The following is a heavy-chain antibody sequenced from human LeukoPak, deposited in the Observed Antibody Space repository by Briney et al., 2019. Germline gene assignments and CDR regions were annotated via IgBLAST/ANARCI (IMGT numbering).Heavy chain of an antibody. D-gene: IGHD3-10*01. Sequence: ASVKVSCKASGYTFTSYAMHWVRQAPGQRLEWMGWINAGNGNTKYSQKFQGRVTITRDTSASTAYMELSSLRSEDTAVYYCARVLWFGESYFDYWGQGTLVTVSS. CDR2: INAGNGNT. J-gene: IGHJ4*02. CDR3: ARVLWFGESYFDY. CDR1: GYTFTSYA. V-gene: IGHV1-3*01.